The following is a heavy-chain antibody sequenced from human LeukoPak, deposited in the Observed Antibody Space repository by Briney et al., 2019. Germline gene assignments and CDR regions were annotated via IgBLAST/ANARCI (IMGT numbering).Heavy chain of an antibody. D-gene: IGHD6-13*01. CDR2: INPNSGGT. V-gene: IGHV1-2*02. Sequence: GASVKVSCKASGYTFTGYYMHWVRQAPGQGLEWMGWINPNSGGTNYAQKFQGRVTMTRDTSISTAYMELSRLRSDDTAVYYCARVDEGIAAAPPDYWGQGTLVTVSS. CDR3: ARVDEGIAAAPPDY. J-gene: IGHJ4*02. CDR1: GYTFTGYY.